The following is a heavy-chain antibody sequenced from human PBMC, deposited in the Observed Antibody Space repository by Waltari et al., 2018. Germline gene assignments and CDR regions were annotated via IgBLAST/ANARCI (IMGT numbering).Heavy chain of an antibody. Sequence: EVQLVESGGGLVKPGGSLRLSCAASGFTFSSYSMNWVRQAPGKGREWVSSISSSSSYIYYADSVKGRFTISRDNAKNSLYLQMNSLRAEDTAVYYCARDWNWNVDYWGQGTLVTVSS. V-gene: IGHV3-21*01. CDR1: GFTFSSYS. CDR2: ISSSSSYI. D-gene: IGHD1-1*01. J-gene: IGHJ4*02. CDR3: ARDWNWNVDY.